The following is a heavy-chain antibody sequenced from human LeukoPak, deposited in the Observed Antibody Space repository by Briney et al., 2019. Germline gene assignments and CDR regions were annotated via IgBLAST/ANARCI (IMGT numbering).Heavy chain of an antibody. Sequence: PSETLSLTCTVSGGSISSYYWSWIRQPAGKGLEWIGRIYTSGSTNYNPSLKSRVTMSVDTSKNQFSLKLSSVTAADTAVYYCARVNYYCSSTSCYRYFDYWGQGTLVTVSS. CDR2: IYTSGST. D-gene: IGHD2-2*02. V-gene: IGHV4-4*07. J-gene: IGHJ4*02. CDR1: GGSISSYY. CDR3: ARVNYYCSSTSCYRYFDY.